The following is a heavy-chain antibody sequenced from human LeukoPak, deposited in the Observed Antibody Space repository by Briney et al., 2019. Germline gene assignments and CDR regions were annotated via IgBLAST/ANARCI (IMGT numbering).Heavy chain of an antibody. J-gene: IGHJ6*03. V-gene: IGHV3-49*04. CDR2: ISSKAYGGTT. Sequence: GRSLRLSCTASGVTFGDYAMSWVRQAPGKGLEWVGFISSKAYGGTTEYAASVKGRFTISTDDSKSIAYLQMNSLKTEDTAVYFCTRARSSGGSLYYYYMDVWGKGTTVTACS. CDR3: TRARSSGGSLYYYYMDV. D-gene: IGHD6-19*01. CDR1: GVTFGDYA.